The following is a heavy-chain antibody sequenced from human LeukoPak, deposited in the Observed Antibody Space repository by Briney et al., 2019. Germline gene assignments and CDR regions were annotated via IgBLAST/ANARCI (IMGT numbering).Heavy chain of an antibody. CDR2: INSDGSTT. CDR1: GFTFNSYW. V-gene: IGHV3-74*01. D-gene: IGHD6-19*01. CDR3: ARNILSVAGTLS. J-gene: IGHJ4*02. Sequence: PGGSLRLSCAASGFTFNSYWLYWVRQAPGKGLVWVSRINSDGSTTNYADSVKGRFTISRDNAKNTLYLQMNSLRAEDTAVYYCARNILSVAGTLSWGQGTLVTVSS.